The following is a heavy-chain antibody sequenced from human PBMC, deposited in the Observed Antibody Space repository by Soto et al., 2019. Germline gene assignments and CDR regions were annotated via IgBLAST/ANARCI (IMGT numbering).Heavy chain of an antibody. CDR3: TRQHPLDSSAWYN. Sequence: GESLKISCNGSGYSFTSFWIGWVRQMPGKGPEWLGIIYPGDSETRYSPSFQGQVTISADRSISTAYLQWNSLKASDTAIYYCTRQHPLDSSAWYNWGQGTQVTVSS. V-gene: IGHV5-51*01. CDR2: IYPGDSET. D-gene: IGHD6-19*01. CDR1: GYSFTSFW. J-gene: IGHJ4*02.